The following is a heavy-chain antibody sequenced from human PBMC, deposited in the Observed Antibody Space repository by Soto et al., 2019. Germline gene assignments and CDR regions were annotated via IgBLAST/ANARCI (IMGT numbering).Heavy chain of an antibody. V-gene: IGHV4-34*01. CDR1: GGSFSGYY. CDR2: INHSGST. J-gene: IGHJ2*01. CDR3: ARGRGDGYNQDWYFDL. D-gene: IGHD3-10*01. Sequence: QVHLQQWGAGLLRPSETLSLTCAVYGGSFSGYYWNWIRQPPGKGLEWIGEINHSGSTNYNPSIKSRVSISVGTSNNQFSLKLSSVTAADTAVYYCARGRGDGYNQDWYFDLWGRGTLVTVSS.